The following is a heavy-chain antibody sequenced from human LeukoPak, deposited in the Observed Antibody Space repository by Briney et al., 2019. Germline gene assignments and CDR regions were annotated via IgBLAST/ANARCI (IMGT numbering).Heavy chain of an antibody. V-gene: IGHV5-51*01. J-gene: IGHJ4*02. CDR3: ARQVTAAGDS. CDR1: GYSFTSYW. CDR2: IYPGDSDT. D-gene: IGHD6-13*01. Sequence: GESLKISCKGSGYSFTSYWIGWVRQMPGKGLEWMGIIYPGDSDTRYSPSFQGQVTLSVDKSISTAYLQWSSLTAADTAVYYCARQVTAAGDSWGQGTLVTVSS.